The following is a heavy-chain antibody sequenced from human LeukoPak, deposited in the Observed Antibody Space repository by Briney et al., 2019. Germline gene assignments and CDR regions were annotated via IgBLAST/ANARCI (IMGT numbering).Heavy chain of an antibody. CDR2: IYTSGST. V-gene: IGHV4-59*10. Sequence: SETLSLTCAVYGGSFSGYYWSWIRQPAGKGLEWIGRIYTSGSTNYNPSLKSRVTISVDTSKNQFSLKLSSVTAADTAVYYCARGGRDGYNWGFWGQGTLVTVSS. CDR1: GGSFSGYY. CDR3: ARGGRDGYNWGF. J-gene: IGHJ4*02. D-gene: IGHD5-24*01.